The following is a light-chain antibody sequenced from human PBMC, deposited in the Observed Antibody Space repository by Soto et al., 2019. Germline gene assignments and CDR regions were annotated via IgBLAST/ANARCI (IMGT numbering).Light chain of an antibody. CDR1: SSDVGDYNY. V-gene: IGLV2-14*01. J-gene: IGLJ1*01. Sequence: QSALTQPASVSGSPGQSITISCTGTSSDVGDYNYVSWYQQHPGKAPKLMIYDVRNRPSGVSDRFSGSKSGNTASLTISGLQAEDEADYYCRSYTSSSTYVFGTGTKLTVL. CDR2: DVR. CDR3: RSYTSSSTYV.